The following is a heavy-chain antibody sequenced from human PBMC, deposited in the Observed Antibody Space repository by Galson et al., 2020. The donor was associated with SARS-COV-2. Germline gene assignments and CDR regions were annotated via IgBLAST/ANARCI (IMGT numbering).Heavy chain of an antibody. D-gene: IGHD1-1*01. CDR1: GFTFSSYG. V-gene: IGHV3-30*02. CDR3: ATNLLRNDNGGI. Sequence: GESLKISCAASGFTFSSYGMHWVRQAPGKGLEWVAVIWYDGSNKYYADSVKGRFTISRDNSKNTLYLQMNSLRTEDTAVYYCATNLLRNDNGGIWGQGTMVTVSS. CDR2: IWYDGSNK. J-gene: IGHJ3*02.